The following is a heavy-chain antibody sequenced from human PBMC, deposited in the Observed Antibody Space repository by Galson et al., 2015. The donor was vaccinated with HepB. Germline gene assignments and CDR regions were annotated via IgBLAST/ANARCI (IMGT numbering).Heavy chain of an antibody. CDR2: ISGSGSSA. Sequence: WVRQAPGKGLEWVSAISGSGSSAYYADSVEGRFTISRDNSKNTLYLQLNSLRAEDTAVYYCAKNVWLGELLPGSFDYWGQGTLVTVSS. D-gene: IGHD3-10*01. CDR3: AKNVWLGELLPGSFDY. V-gene: IGHV3-23*01. J-gene: IGHJ4*02.